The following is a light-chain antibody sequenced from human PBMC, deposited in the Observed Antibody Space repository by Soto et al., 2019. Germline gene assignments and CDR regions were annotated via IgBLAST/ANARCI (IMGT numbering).Light chain of an antibody. CDR2: GAS. CDR3: QQYNNWWT. Sequence: EIVMTHSPATLSLSPGERATLSCRASQSVSSNVAWYQQIPGQTPRLLIYGASTRATGIPARFSGSGSGTEFTLTISSLQSEDFAVYYCQQYNNWWTFGQGTKVDIK. CDR1: QSVSSN. V-gene: IGKV3-15*01. J-gene: IGKJ1*01.